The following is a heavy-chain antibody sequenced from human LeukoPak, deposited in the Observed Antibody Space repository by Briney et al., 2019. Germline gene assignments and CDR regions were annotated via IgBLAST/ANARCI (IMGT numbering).Heavy chain of an antibody. D-gene: IGHD3-22*01. Sequence: PSETLSLTCTVSGGSISSYYWSWIRQPAGKGLEWIGYIYYSGSTHYNPSLKSRVTMSVDASKNHLSLKLSSVTAADTAVYYCARGLYDSSDYYYFDYWGQGTLVTVSS. CDR3: ARGLYDSSDYYYFDY. CDR1: GGSISSYY. CDR2: IYYSGST. J-gene: IGHJ4*02. V-gene: IGHV4-59*12.